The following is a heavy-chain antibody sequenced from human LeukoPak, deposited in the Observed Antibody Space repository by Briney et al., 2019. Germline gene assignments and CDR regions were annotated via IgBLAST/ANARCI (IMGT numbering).Heavy chain of an antibody. CDR2: IYYSGST. CDR1: GGSISSYY. J-gene: IGHJ3*02. CDR3: ARVPDYGDYVDAFDI. V-gene: IGHV4-59*01. Sequence: SETLSLTCTVSGGSISSYYWSWTRQPPGKGLEWIGYIYYSGSTNYNPSLKSRVTISVDTSKNQFSLKLSSVTAADTAVYYCARVPDYGDYVDAFDIWGQGTMVTVSS. D-gene: IGHD4-17*01.